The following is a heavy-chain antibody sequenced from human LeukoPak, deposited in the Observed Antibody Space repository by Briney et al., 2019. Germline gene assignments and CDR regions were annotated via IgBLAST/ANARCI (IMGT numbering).Heavy chain of an antibody. J-gene: IGHJ4*02. D-gene: IGHD6-19*01. CDR1: GGSISSHSYF. CDR3: AKTLPYSGGWRATFDF. V-gene: IGHV4-39*01. CDR2: IHYIGST. Sequence: SETLSLTCTVSGGSISSHSYFWDWIRQPPGKGLEWIGNIHYIGSTYYNPSLKSRVTISVDTSTNQFSLKLSSVTAADTAVYYCAKTLPYSGGWRATFDFWGQGTLVTVSS.